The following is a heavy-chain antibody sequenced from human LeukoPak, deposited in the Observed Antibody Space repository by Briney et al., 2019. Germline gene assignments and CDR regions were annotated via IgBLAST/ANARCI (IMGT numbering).Heavy chain of an antibody. V-gene: IGHV3-9*01. Sequence: GGSLRLSCAASGFTFDDYAMHWVRQAPGKGLEWVSGISWNSGHKGYADSVKGRFTIPRDNAKNSLYLRMNSLRAEDTALYYCAKDRRPTVSGGYFDRWGRGTLVIVSS. CDR3: AKDRRPTVSGGYFDR. D-gene: IGHD3-10*01. J-gene: IGHJ2*01. CDR1: GFTFDDYA. CDR2: ISWNSGHK.